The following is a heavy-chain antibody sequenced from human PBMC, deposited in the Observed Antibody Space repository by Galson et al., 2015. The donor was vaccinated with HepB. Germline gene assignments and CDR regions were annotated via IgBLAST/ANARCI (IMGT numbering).Heavy chain of an antibody. Sequence: SVKVSCKGYGYTFTSYGISWVRQAPGQGLEWMGWISAYNGNTNYAQKVQGRVTMTTDTSTSTAYMELRSLRSDDTAVYYCARRGIGWSGIPHDYWGQGTLVTVSS. V-gene: IGHV1-18*04. CDR3: ARRGIGWSGIPHDY. J-gene: IGHJ4*02. CDR1: GYTFTSYG. D-gene: IGHD1-14*01. CDR2: ISAYNGNT.